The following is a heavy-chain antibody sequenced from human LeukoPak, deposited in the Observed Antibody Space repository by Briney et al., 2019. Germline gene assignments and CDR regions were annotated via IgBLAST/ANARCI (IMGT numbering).Heavy chain of an antibody. CDR1: GFTFSSYA. D-gene: IGHD3-10*01. CDR3: AREAYYYGSGSPYFDY. Sequence: PGGSLRLSCAASGFTFSSYAMSWVRQAPGKGLEWVSAISGSGGSTYYADSVKGRFTISRDNSKNTLYLQMNSLRAEDTAEYYCAREAYYYGSGSPYFDYWGQGTLVTVSS. J-gene: IGHJ4*02. CDR2: ISGSGGST. V-gene: IGHV3-23*01.